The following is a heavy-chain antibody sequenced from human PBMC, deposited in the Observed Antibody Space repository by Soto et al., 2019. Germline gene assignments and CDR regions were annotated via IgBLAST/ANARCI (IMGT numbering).Heavy chain of an antibody. V-gene: IGHV3-30*04. CDR1: GFTFSNFV. CDR3: ARERAIAATGIFYY. CDR2: TSYDGKNK. Sequence: PGGSLRLSCAASGFTFSNFVMHWVRQAPGKGLEWVAATSYDGKNKDHADSVKGRFTISRDNSKNTLYLQMNSLRHEDTAVYFCARERAIAATGIFYYWGQGTLATVSS. D-gene: IGHD6-13*01. J-gene: IGHJ4*02.